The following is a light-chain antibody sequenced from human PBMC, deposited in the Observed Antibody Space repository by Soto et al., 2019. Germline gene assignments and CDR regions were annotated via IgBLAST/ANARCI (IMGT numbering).Light chain of an antibody. CDR1: ISNIGNNY. Sequence: QAVVTQPPSVSAAPGQKVTISCSGSISNIGNNYMSWYQQLPGTAPKLLIYDNHKGPSGIPDRFSGSKSGTSATLVITGLQTGDEADYYCGTWDSSLSAGVFGGGTKVTVL. V-gene: IGLV1-51*01. J-gene: IGLJ3*02. CDR3: GTWDSSLSAGV. CDR2: DNH.